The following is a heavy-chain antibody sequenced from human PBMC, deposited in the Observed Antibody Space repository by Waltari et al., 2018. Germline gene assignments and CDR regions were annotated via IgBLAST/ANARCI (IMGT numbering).Heavy chain of an antibody. Sequence: EVQLVESGGGLVQPGGSMRLSCAASGFTFSSNWMRWVRPAPGKGVEWVANIKQDGSEKYYVDSVKGRFTISRDNAKNSLYLQMNSLRAEDTAVYYCARNGFGVVIIPFDYWGQGTLVTVSS. V-gene: IGHV3-7*01. CDR2: IKQDGSEK. D-gene: IGHD3-3*01. CDR1: GFTFSSNW. J-gene: IGHJ4*02. CDR3: ARNGFGVVIIPFDY.